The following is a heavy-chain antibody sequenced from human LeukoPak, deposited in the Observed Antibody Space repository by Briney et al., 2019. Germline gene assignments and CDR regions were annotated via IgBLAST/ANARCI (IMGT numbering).Heavy chain of an antibody. CDR3: AVGGATGTTGDYFDY. CDR2: MNPNSGNT. J-gene: IGHJ4*02. V-gene: IGHV1-8*01. CDR1: GYTFTSYD. D-gene: IGHD1-1*01. Sequence: GASVKVSCKASGYTFTSYDINWVRQATGQGLEWMGWMNPNSGNTGYAQKFQGRVTMTRNTSISTAYMELSSLRSEDTAVSYCAVGGATGTTGDYFDYWGQGTLVTVSS.